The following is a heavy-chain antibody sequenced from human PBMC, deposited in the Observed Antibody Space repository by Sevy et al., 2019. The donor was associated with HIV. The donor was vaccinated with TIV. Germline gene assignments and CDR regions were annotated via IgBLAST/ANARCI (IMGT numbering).Heavy chain of an antibody. J-gene: IGHJ1*01. CDR1: GGTFSSYA. V-gene: IGHV1-69*13. D-gene: IGHD3-22*01. CDR3: ARVPYYYDSSGYWGYFQH. CDR2: IIPIFGTA. Sequence: ASVKVSCKASGGTFSSYAISWVRQAPGQGLEWMGGIIPIFGTANYAQKFQGRVTITADESTSTAYMELSSLGSEDTAVYYCARVPYYYDSSGYWGYFQHWGQGTLVTVSS.